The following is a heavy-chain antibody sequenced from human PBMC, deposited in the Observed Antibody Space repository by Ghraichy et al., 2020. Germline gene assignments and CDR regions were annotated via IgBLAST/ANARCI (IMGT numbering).Heavy chain of an antibody. CDR3: ARAERDIVAHPGYYYGMDV. D-gene: IGHD5-12*01. CDR2: IIPIFGTA. CDR1: GGTFSSYA. Sequence: SVKVSCKASGGTFSSYAISWVRQAPGQGLEWMGGIIPIFGTANYAQKFQGRVTITADKSTSTAYMELSSLRSEDTAVYYCARAERDIVAHPGYYYGMDVWGQGTTVTVSS. J-gene: IGHJ6*02. V-gene: IGHV1-69*06.